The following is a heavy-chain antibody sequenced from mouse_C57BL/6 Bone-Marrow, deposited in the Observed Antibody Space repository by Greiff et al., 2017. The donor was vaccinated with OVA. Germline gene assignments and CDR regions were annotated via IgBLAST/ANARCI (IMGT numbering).Heavy chain of an antibody. D-gene: IGHD2-4*01. V-gene: IGHV1-15*01. CDR2: IDPETGGT. J-gene: IGHJ3*01. CDR3: TRYDYDAAWFAY. Sequence: QVQLKESGAELVRPGASVTLSCKASGYTFTDYEMHWVKQTPVHGLEWIGAIDPETGGTAYNQKFKGKAILTADKSSSTAYMELRSLTSADSAVYYCTRYDYDAAWFAYWGQGTLVTVSA. CDR1: GYTFTDYE.